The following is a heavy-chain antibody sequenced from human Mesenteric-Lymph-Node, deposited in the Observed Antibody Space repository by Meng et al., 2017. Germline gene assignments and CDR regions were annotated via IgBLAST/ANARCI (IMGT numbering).Heavy chain of an antibody. J-gene: IGHJ4*02. CDR2: INSDGSST. D-gene: IGHD6-6*01. V-gene: IGHV3-74*01. CDR3: ARADSSSVLVVY. CDR1: GFTFGSYW. Sequence: EVQLVESGGGLVQPGGPLRLSCAASGFTFGSYWMHWVRQAPGKGLVWVSRINSDGSSTSYADSVKGRFTITRDNAKNTLYLQMNSLRAEDTAVYYCARADSSSVLVVYWGQGTLVTVSS.